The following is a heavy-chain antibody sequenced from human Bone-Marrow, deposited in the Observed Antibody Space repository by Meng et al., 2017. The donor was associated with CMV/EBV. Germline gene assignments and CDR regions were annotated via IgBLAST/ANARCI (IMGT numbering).Heavy chain of an antibody. J-gene: IGHJ4*02. Sequence: GGSLRLSCAASGFTFSSYGMHWVRQAPGKGLEWVAFIRYDGSNKYYADSVKGRFTISRDNSKNTLYLQMNSLRAEDTAVYYCAKDDVYYYGSGSYQDYWGQGALVTFYS. D-gene: IGHD3-10*01. CDR3: AKDDVYYYGSGSYQDY. CDR1: GFTFSSYG. V-gene: IGHV3-30*02. CDR2: IRYDGSNK.